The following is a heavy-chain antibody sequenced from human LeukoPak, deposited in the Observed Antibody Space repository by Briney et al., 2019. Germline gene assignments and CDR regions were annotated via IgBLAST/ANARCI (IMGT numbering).Heavy chain of an antibody. CDR1: GGSISSGSYY. V-gene: IGHV4-61*02. D-gene: IGHD5-24*01. Sequence: KTSQTLSLTCTVSGGSISSGSYYWSWIRQPAGKGLEWIGRIYTSGSTTYNPSLKGRVTISVDTSKNQFSLKLSSVTAADPAVYYCARELATMLYYFDYWGQGTLVTVSS. J-gene: IGHJ4*02. CDR3: ARELATMLYYFDY. CDR2: IYTSGST.